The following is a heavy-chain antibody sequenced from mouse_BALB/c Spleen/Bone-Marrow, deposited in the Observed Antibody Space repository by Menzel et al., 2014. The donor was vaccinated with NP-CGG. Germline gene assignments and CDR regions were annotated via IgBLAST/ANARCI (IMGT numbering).Heavy chain of an antibody. V-gene: IGHV1S81*02. Sequence: VKLQQSGAELVKPGASVKLSCKASGYTFTSYWMHWVKQRPGQGLEWIGEINPSNGRTNYNEKFKSKATLTVDKSSSTAYMQLSSLTSEDSAVYYCARGGGSYYAMDYWGKGTSVPVSS. CDR3: ARGGGSYYAMDY. CDR2: INPSNGRT. D-gene: IGHD1-1*02. J-gene: IGHJ4*01. CDR1: GYTFTSYW.